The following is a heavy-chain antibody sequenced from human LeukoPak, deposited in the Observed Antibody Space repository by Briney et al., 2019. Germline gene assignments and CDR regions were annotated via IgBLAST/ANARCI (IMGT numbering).Heavy chain of an antibody. V-gene: IGHV4-30-4*01. D-gene: IGHD5-18*01. Sequence: SETLSLTCTVSGCSISSGDYYWGWIRQPPGKGLEWIGYIYYSGSTYYNPSLKSRVTISVDTSKNQFSLKLSSVTAADTAVYYCARVDTAIDYWGQGTLVTVSS. CDR3: ARVDTAIDY. J-gene: IGHJ4*02. CDR2: IYYSGST. CDR1: GCSISSGDYY.